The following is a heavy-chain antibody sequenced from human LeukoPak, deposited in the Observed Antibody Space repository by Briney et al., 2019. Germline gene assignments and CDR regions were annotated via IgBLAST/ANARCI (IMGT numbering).Heavy chain of an antibody. CDR3: AREVNWGYIDY. Sequence: SETLSLTCTASGGSISSYYWSWIRQPPGKGLEWIGYIYYSGSTNYNPSLKSRVTISVDTSKNQFSLKLSSVTAADTAVYYCAREVNWGYIDYWGQGTLVTVSS. J-gene: IGHJ4*02. D-gene: IGHD7-27*01. V-gene: IGHV4-59*01. CDR1: GGSISSYY. CDR2: IYYSGST.